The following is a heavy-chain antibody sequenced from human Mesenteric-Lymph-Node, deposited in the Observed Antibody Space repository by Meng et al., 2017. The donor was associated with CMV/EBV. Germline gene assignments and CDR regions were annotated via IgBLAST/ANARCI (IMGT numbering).Heavy chain of an antibody. CDR1: GITFGGYY. CDR2: SSSTMSYT. J-gene: IGHJ4*02. V-gene: IGHV3-11*06. Sequence: SGITFGGYYMSWIRQAPGKGLEWVAYSSSTMSYTNYADSVKGRFTISRDNAKNSLFLQMYSLRDEDTAVYYCARDPTPYISGWYFDYWGRGILVTVSS. CDR3: ARDPTPYISGWYFDY. D-gene: IGHD6-19*01.